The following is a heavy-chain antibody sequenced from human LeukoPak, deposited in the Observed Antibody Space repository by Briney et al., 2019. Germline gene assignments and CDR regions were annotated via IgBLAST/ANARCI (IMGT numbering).Heavy chain of an antibody. J-gene: IGHJ6*04. V-gene: IGHV3-30*18. CDR3: AKDFRGSGSYYTPYYYYYGMDV. CDR1: GFTFGSYG. D-gene: IGHD3-10*01. Sequence: GGSLRLSCAASGFTFGSYGMHWVRQAPGKGLEWVAVISYEGSNKYYADSVKGRFTISRDNSKNTLYLQMNSLRAEDTAVYYCAKDFRGSGSYYTPYYYYYGMDVWGKGTTVTVSS. CDR2: ISYEGSNK.